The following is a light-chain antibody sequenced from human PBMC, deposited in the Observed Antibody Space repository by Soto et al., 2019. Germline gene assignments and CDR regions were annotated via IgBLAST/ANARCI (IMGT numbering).Light chain of an antibody. V-gene: IGKV1-5*03. CDR1: QSISSW. CDR3: QQYNIYPYT. Sequence: DLQMTQSPSTLSASVGDRVTITCRASQSISSWLAWYQQKPGKAPKVLIYEASSLESGVPSRFSGSGSGTEFTLAISSLQPDDFATYYCQQYNIYPYTFGPGTKLEIK. J-gene: IGKJ2*01. CDR2: EAS.